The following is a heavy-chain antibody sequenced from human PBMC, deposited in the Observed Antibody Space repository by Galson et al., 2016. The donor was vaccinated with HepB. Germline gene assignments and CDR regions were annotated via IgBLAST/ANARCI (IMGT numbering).Heavy chain of an antibody. CDR1: GLSFSVYG. Sequence: SLRLSCAASGLSFSVYGLHWVRQAPGKGLEWVAGVSSDGDQQSYADFVKGRFSISRDNPKKTLYLHMNSLTIDDSAVYYWSCESGGRPYLSFALWGNGTLVTVSS. CDR3: SCESGGRPYLSFAL. D-gene: IGHD3-16*01. CDR2: VSSDGDQQ. V-gene: IGHV3-30*12. J-gene: IGHJ2*01.